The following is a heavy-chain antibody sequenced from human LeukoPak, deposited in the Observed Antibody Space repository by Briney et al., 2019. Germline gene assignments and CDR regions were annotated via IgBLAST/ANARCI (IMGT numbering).Heavy chain of an antibody. CDR3: AKSRQLGIAVAGNYFDY. CDR1: GFTFSSHA. CDR2: ISGSGGST. V-gene: IGHV3-23*01. Sequence: PGGSLRLSCAASGFTFSSHAMNWVRQAPGKGLEWVSAISGSGGSTYYADSVKGRFTISRDKSQNTLYLQMNSLRGEDTAVYYCAKSRQLGIAVAGNYFDYWGQGTLVTVSS. J-gene: IGHJ4*02. D-gene: IGHD6-19*01.